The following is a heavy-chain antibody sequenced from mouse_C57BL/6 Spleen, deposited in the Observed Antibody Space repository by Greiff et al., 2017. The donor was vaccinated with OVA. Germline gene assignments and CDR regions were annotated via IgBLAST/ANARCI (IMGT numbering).Heavy chain of an antibody. CDR2: INPYNGDT. V-gene: IGHV1-20*01. Sequence: EVQLQQSGPELVKPGDSVMISCKASGYSFTGYFMNWVMQSHGKSLEWIGRINPYNGDTFYNQKFKGKATLTVDKSSSTAHMELRSLTSEDSAVYYCARYDYEGAMDYWGQGTSVTVSS. CDR1: GYSFTGYF. D-gene: IGHD2-4*01. J-gene: IGHJ4*01. CDR3: ARYDYEGAMDY.